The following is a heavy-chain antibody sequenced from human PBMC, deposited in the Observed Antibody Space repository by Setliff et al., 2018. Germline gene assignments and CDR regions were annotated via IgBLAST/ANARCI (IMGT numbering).Heavy chain of an antibody. CDR2: IIPIFGTA. D-gene: IGHD3-22*01. V-gene: IGHV1-69*13. CDR3: ARHPHYDSSGYRDY. CDR1: GGIFSSYA. J-gene: IGHJ4*02. Sequence: SVKVSCKASGGIFSSYAISWVRQGPGQGLEWMGRIIPIFGTANYAQKFQGRVTITADESTSTAYMELSSLRSEDTAVYYCARHPHYDSSGYRDYWGQGTLVTVSS.